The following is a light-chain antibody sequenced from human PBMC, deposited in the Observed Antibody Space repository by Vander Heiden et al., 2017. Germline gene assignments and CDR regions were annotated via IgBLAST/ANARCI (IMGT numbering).Light chain of an antibody. J-gene: IGLJ3*02. CDR1: SSNIGNNY. CDR2: DNN. V-gene: IGLV1-51*01. Sequence: QPLFTQPPSVSASPGHTVPISCSGSSSNIGNNYVSWYQQFQGTTPKLLIYDNNKRPSGIPDRFSGSKSGTSATLGITRLQTGDEADYYCSTWDTSLSSVVFGGGTKVTVL. CDR3: STWDTSLSSVV.